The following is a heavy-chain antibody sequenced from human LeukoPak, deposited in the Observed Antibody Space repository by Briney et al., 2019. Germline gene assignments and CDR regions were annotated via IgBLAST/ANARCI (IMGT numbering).Heavy chain of an antibody. V-gene: IGHV3-23*01. D-gene: IGHD3-3*01. CDR3: ATTLTIFGASTGWFDP. J-gene: IGHJ5*02. CDR2: ISGSGGST. CDR1: GFTFSTYA. Sequence: GGSLRLSCAASGFTFSTYAMSWVRQAPGKGLEWVSLISGSGGSTYYADSVKGRFTISRDNSKNTLYLQMNSLRGEDTAVYYCATTLTIFGASTGWFDPWGQGTLVTVSS.